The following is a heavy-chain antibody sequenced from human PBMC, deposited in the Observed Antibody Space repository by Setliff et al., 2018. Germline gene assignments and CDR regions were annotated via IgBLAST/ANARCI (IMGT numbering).Heavy chain of an antibody. CDR1: GYTFTSYD. CDR3: ARVPLPLDIVVVVAATPLEYYYYMDV. Sequence: ASVKVSCKASGYTFTSYDINWVRQATGQGLEWMGWMNPNSGDTGYAQKFQGRVTITADESTSTAYMELSSLRSEDTAVYYCARVPLPLDIVVVVAATPLEYYYYMDVWGKGTTVTVSS. CDR2: MNPNSGDT. J-gene: IGHJ6*03. V-gene: IGHV1-8*03. D-gene: IGHD2-15*01.